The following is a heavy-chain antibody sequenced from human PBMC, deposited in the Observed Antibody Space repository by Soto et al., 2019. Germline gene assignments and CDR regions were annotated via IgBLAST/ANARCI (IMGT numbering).Heavy chain of an antibody. D-gene: IGHD3-9*01. J-gene: IGHJ5*02. Sequence: SETLSLTCAVYGGSFSGYYWSWIRQPPGKGLEWIGEINHSGSTNYNPSLKSRVTISVETSKNQFSLKLSSVTAADTAVYYCARQKLVPHSNWFDPWGQGTLVTVSS. CDR3: ARQKLVPHSNWFDP. CDR1: GGSFSGYY. V-gene: IGHV4-34*01. CDR2: INHSGST.